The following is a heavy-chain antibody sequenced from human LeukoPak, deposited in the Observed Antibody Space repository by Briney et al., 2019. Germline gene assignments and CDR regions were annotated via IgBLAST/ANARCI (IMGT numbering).Heavy chain of an antibody. CDR2: ISGSGDST. J-gene: IGHJ4*02. CDR3: TKALGSGSYSRGN. Sequence: GGSLRLSCAASGFTFSNYAMRWVRQAPGKGLEWVSGISGSGDSTYYADSVKGRFTISRDNSKNTLYLQMNSLRAEDTAVYYCTKALGSGSYSRGNWGQGTLVTVSS. V-gene: IGHV3-23*01. CDR1: GFTFSNYA. D-gene: IGHD3-10*01.